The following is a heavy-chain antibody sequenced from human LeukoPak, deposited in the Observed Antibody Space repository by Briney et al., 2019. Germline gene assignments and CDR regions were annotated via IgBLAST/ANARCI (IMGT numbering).Heavy chain of an antibody. Sequence: GASVKVSCKASGGTFSSYAISWVRQAPGQGLEWMGGIIPIFGTANYAQKFQSRVTITADESTSTAYMELSSLRSEDTAVYYCARIAYHYDFWSGSNPPGAFDIWGQGTMVTVSS. V-gene: IGHV1-69*13. CDR3: ARIAYHYDFWSGSNPPGAFDI. J-gene: IGHJ3*02. CDR2: IIPIFGTA. D-gene: IGHD3-3*01. CDR1: GGTFSSYA.